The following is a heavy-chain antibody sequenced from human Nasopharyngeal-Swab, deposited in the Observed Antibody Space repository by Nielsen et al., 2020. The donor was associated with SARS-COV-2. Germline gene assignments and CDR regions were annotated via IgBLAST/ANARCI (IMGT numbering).Heavy chain of an antibody. V-gene: IGHV3-48*02. J-gene: IGHJ4*02. D-gene: IGHD1-26*01. Sequence: GESLKISCAASGFTFSSYSMNWVRQAPGTGLEWVSYISSSSSTIYYADSVKGRFTISRDNAKNSLYLQMNSLRDEDTAVYYCARDRSPLRGRATGDYFDYWGQGTLVTVSS. CDR2: ISSSSSTI. CDR3: ARDRSPLRGRATGDYFDY. CDR1: GFTFSSYS.